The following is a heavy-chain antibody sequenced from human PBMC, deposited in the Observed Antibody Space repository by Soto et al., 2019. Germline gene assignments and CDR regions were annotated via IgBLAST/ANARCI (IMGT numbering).Heavy chain of an antibody. J-gene: IGHJ5*02. V-gene: IGHV4-31*03. CDR1: GGSINTGGYY. D-gene: IGHD2-15*01. CDR3: ARRLDDTPETFFNWFDP. CDR2: IFYTGTA. Sequence: SETLSLTCTVSGGSINTGGYYWGWIRHLPGEGLEWIGHIFYTGTAYYNPSLRSRVTVSIDTSANQFSLHMYSVTAADTAMYYCARRLDDTPETFFNWFDPWGQGILVTVSS.